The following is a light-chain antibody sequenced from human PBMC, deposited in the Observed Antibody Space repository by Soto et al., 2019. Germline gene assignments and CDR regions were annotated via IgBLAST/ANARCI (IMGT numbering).Light chain of an antibody. Sequence: EIVLTQSPGTLSLSPGERATLSCRASQSVSSSDLAWYQQKPDQAPRLLVYGGSSRAIGIPDRFRGSGSGTDFTLTISRLEPEDFEVDYCQYYGNSPFTFGPGTKVDIK. CDR1: QSVSSSD. J-gene: IGKJ3*01. V-gene: IGKV3-20*01. CDR2: GGS. CDR3: QYYGNSPFT.